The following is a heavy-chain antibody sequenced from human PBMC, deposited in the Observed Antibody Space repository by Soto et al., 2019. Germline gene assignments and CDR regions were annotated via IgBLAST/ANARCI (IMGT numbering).Heavy chain of an antibody. D-gene: IGHD6-19*01. V-gene: IGHV3-33*01. J-gene: IGHJ6*02. CDR1: GFTFSSYG. CDR2: IWYDGSNK. Sequence: GGSLRLSCAASGFTFSSYGMHWVRQAPGKGLEWVAVIWYDGSNKYYADSVKGRFTISRDNSKNTLYLQMNSLRAEDTAVYYCARDGVSGWYRVGYYGMDVWGQGTTVTVSS. CDR3: ARDGVSGWYRVGYYGMDV.